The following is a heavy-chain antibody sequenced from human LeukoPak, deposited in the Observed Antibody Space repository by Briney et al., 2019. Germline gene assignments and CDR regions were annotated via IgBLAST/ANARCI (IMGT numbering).Heavy chain of an antibody. J-gene: IGHJ5*02. CDR2: INHSGST. V-gene: IGHV4-34*01. CDR3: ARYYARSWFDP. CDR1: GGSFSGYY. D-gene: IGHD2/OR15-2a*01. Sequence: SETLXLTCAVYGGSFSGYYWSWIRQPPGKGLEWIGEINHSGSTNYNPSLKSRVTISVDTSKNQFSLKLSSVTAADTAVYYCARYYARSWFDPWGQGTLVTVSS.